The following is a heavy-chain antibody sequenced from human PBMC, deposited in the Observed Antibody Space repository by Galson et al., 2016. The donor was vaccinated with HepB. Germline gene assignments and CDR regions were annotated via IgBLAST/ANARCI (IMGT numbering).Heavy chain of an antibody. V-gene: IGHV1-18*04. Sequence: CKASDYTFTSYGISWVRQAPGQGLEWMGWISANNGNANYAQKFQGRVTMTTDTSTNTAYMELRSLRSDDTAIYYCVRDWDIGFRVRSGDFWGQGTLVIVS. CDR2: ISANNGNA. CDR1: DYTFTSYG. J-gene: IGHJ4*02. D-gene: IGHD1-26*01. CDR3: VRDWDIGFRVRSGDF.